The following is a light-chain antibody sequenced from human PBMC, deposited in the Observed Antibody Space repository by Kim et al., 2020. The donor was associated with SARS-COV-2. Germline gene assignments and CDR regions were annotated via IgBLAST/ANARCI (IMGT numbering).Light chain of an antibody. V-gene: IGLV3-1*01. CDR3: QAWDSSTGV. CDR1: KLGDKY. Sequence: LTQPPSVSVSPGQTASITCSGDKLGDKYACWYQQKPGQSPVLVIYQDSKRPSGIPERFSGSNSGNTATLTISGTQAMDEADYYCQAWDSSTGVFGGGTQLTVL. J-gene: IGLJ3*02. CDR2: QDS.